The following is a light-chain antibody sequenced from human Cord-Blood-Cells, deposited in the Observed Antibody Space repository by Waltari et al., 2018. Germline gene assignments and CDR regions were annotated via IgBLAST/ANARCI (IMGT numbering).Light chain of an antibody. CDR1: RSDVGGYNY. Sequence: PAYVSGSPGQSITISCTGTRSDVGGYNYVSWYQQHPGKAPKLMIYDVSNRPSGVSNRFSGSKSGNTASLTISGLQAEDEADYYCSSYTSSSTLVFGGGTKLTVL. V-gene: IGLV2-14*01. J-gene: IGLJ3*02. CDR2: DVS. CDR3: SSYTSSSTLV.